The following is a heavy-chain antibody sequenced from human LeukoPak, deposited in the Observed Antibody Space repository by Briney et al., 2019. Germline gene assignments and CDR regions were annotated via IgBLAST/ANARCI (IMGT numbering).Heavy chain of an antibody. V-gene: IGHV4-59*01. CDR3: ATVAVIRGVTYFDY. CDR2: LFYSGST. D-gene: IGHD3-10*01. J-gene: IGHJ4*02. Sequence: PSETLSLTCTVSGVSISSYYWSWIRQPPGNGLEWIAYLFYSGSTYYNPSLESRLTISVDTSKNQFSLKLRSVTAADTAVYYCATVAVIRGVTYFDYWGQGTLVTVSS. CDR1: GVSISSYY.